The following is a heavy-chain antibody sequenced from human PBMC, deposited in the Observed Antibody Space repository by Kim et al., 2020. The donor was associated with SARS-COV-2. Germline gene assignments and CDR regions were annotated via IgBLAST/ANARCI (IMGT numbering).Heavy chain of an antibody. CDR1: GITFSTSA. D-gene: IGHD3-16*01. CDR2: ISYDGNKK. Sequence: GGSLRLSCAASGITFSTSAMHWVRQAPGKGLEWVALISYDGNKKYYADSVRGRFTISRDNSKNTLYLQISSLRAEDTAVYYCARDPHYAYDNHYFQYWGQGTLVSVSS. V-gene: IGHV3-30-3*01. CDR3: ARDPHYAYDNHYFQY. J-gene: IGHJ4*02.